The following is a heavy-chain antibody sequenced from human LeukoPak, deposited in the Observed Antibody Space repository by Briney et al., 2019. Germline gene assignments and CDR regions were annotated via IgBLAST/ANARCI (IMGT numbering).Heavy chain of an antibody. CDR1: GFTFSDYY. J-gene: IGHJ3*02. CDR2: ISSSSSYT. V-gene: IGHV3-11*06. D-gene: IGHD3-16*01. Sequence: GALRLSCAASGFTFSDYYMSWIRQAPGKGLEWVSYISSSSSYTNYADSVKGRFTISRDNAKNSLYLQMNSLRAEDTAVYYCAEGRDLLWGSYTRMAFDIWGQGTMVTVSS. CDR3: AEGRDLLWGSYTRMAFDI.